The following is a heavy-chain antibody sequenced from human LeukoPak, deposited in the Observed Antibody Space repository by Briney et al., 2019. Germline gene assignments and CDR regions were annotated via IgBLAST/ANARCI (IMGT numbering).Heavy chain of an antibody. J-gene: IGHJ4*02. CDR1: GFTFDDYA. CDR2: ISWNSGSI. CDR3: AKVSRSYFDY. Sequence: PGGSLRLSCAASGFTFDDYAMHWVRQAPGKGLEWVSGISWNSGSIGYADSVKGRFTISRDNAKNSLYLQMNSLRAEDTALYYCAKVSRSYFDYWGQGTLVTVSS. V-gene: IGHV3-9*01. D-gene: IGHD2/OR15-2a*01.